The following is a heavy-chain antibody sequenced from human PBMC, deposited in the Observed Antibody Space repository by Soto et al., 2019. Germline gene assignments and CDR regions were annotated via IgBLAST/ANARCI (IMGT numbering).Heavy chain of an antibody. J-gene: IGHJ4*02. D-gene: IGHD6-19*01. CDR1: GYTFTSYY. Sequence: QVQLVQSGAEVKKPGASVKVSCKASGYTFTSYYMHWVRQAPGQGLEWMGIINPSGGSTSYAQKFQGRVTMTRDTSTSTVYMELSSLRSEDTAVYYCARVAGIAVAGTRVRLFDYWGQGTLVTVSS. V-gene: IGHV1-46*01. CDR3: ARVAGIAVAGTRVRLFDY. CDR2: INPSGGST.